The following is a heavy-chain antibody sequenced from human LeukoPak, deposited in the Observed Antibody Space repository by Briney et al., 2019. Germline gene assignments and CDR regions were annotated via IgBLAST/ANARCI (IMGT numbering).Heavy chain of an antibody. Sequence: GGSLRLSCAASGFSVSSNYMSWVRQAPGKGLEWVSVIYSGGSTYYADPVKGRFTISRDNSKNTLYLQMKSLRAEDTAVYYCARTDETAPAEDFQHWGQGTLVTVSS. CDR3: ARTDETAPAEDFQH. J-gene: IGHJ1*01. CDR2: IYSGGST. D-gene: IGHD2-21*02. CDR1: GFSVSSNY. V-gene: IGHV3-53*01.